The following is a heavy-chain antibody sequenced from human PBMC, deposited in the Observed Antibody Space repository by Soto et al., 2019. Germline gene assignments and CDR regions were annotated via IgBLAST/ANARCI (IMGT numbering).Heavy chain of an antibody. CDR1: GGTFRNSA. V-gene: IGHV1-69*12. D-gene: IGHD1-1*01. CDR3: ARDNDRPQLGGNYYYILDV. Sequence: QVQLEQSGAEVKKPGSSVKVSCKASGGTFRNSAISWVRQAPGQGLEWMGGIMPIFRTPDYAQKFHGRVTITADESTSTAYMELRGLRYDDTAVYFCARDNDRPQLGGNYYYILDVWGHGTTVTVSS. J-gene: IGHJ6*02. CDR2: IMPIFRTP.